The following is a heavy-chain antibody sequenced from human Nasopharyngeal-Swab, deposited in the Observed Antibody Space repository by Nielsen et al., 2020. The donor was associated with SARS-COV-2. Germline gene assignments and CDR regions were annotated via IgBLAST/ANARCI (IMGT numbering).Heavy chain of an antibody. V-gene: IGHV2-70*11. CDR1: GFSLRTSGMC. Sequence: SGPTLVKPTQTLTLTCTFSGFSLRTSGMCVSWIRQPPGKALEWLASIDWEDDKYYTTSLKTRLTISKDTSKNQVVLTMTNMDPVDTATYYCARAYCGRDCHLDYWGLGTLVTVSS. CDR3: ARAYCGRDCHLDY. J-gene: IGHJ4*02. D-gene: IGHD2-21*02. CDR2: IDWEDDK.